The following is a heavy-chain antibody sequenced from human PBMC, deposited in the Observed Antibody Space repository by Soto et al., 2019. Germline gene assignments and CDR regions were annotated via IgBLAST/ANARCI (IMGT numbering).Heavy chain of an antibody. CDR1: GFTLDAYA. Sequence: GGSLRLSCAASGFTLDAYAMHWVRQAPGKGLEWVSGISWDSGSIRYADSVKGRFTISRGNSKNSLYLQMNSLRAEDTALYYCEKPGADSCSSSRFESVGVPSDYWGQGTLVTVSS. V-gene: IGHV3-9*01. CDR2: ISWDSGSI. CDR3: EKPGADSCSSSRFESVGVPSDY. D-gene: IGHD6-13*01. J-gene: IGHJ4*02.